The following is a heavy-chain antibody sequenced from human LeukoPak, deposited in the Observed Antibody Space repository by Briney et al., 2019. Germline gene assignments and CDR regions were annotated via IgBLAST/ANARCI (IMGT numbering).Heavy chain of an antibody. D-gene: IGHD2-2*02. CDR2: IIPIFGTA. V-gene: IGHV1-69*13. CDR1: GGTFSSYA. J-gene: IGHJ5*02. Sequence: SVKVSCKASGGTFSSYAISWVRQAPGQGLEWMGGIIPIFGTANYAQKFQGRVTITADESTSTAYMELSSLRSEDTAVYYCARDSRDIVVVPAARPYNWFDPWGQGTLVTVSS. CDR3: ARDSRDIVVVPAARPYNWFDP.